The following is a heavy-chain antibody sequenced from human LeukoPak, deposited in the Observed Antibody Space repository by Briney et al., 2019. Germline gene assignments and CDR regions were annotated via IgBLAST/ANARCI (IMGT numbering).Heavy chain of an antibody. CDR3: AKKGATTGDFDY. Sequence: GGSLRLSCAASGFTFSNFLMTWVRQAPGKGPEWVSAISGSGGDTYYADSVKGRFTISRDNSKNTLYLQMNSLRAEDTAVYYCAKKGATTGDFDYWGQGTLVPSPQ. CDR1: GFTFSNFL. V-gene: IGHV3-23*01. J-gene: IGHJ4*02. CDR2: ISGSGGDT. D-gene: IGHD1-26*01.